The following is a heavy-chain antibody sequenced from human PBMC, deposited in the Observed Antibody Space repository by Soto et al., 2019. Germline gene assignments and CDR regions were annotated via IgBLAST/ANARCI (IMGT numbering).Heavy chain of an antibody. CDR3: AKDGSHNFDY. CDR1: GFTFSHYA. Sequence: QVQLVESGGGVVQPGRSLRLSCAASGFTFSHYAMHWVRQAPGKGLEWVALMSYDGSNEYYADSVKGRFTISRDNSKNTLYRELNSLRAEDTAVYYCAKDGSHNFDYWGQGTLVTVSS. CDR2: MSYDGSNE. J-gene: IGHJ4*02. D-gene: IGHD1-26*01. V-gene: IGHV3-30*18.